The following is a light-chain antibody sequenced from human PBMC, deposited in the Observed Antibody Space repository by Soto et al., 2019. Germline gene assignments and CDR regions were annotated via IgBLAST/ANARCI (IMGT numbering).Light chain of an antibody. CDR1: RSNIGTYT. Sequence: QSVLTQSPSASGTPGQRVTISCSGSRSNIGTYTVNWYQQLPGTAPTLLIYLNSQRPSGVPDRFSGSKSGTSASLAISALQSEDEADYYCAAWDGSLSAVVFGGGTKLTVL. J-gene: IGLJ2*01. CDR2: LNS. V-gene: IGLV1-44*01. CDR3: AAWDGSLSAVV.